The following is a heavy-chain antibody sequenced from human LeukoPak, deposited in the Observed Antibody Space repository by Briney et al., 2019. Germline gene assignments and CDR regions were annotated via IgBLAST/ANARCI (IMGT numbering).Heavy chain of an antibody. D-gene: IGHD6-13*01. J-gene: IGHJ4*02. CDR2: ISAYNGNT. Sequence: ASVKVSCKASGYTFTSYGISWVRQAPGQGLEWMGWISAYNGNTNYAQKLQDRVTMTTDTSTSTAYMELRSLRSDDTAVYYCARSPLYSNTGYYFDYWGQGTLVTVSS. V-gene: IGHV1-18*01. CDR1: GYTFTSYG. CDR3: ARSPLYSNTGYYFDY.